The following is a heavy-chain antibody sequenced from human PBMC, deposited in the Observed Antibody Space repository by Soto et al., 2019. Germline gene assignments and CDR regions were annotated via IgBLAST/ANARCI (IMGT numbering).Heavy chain of an antibody. CDR1: GGSFSGYY. Sequence: QVQLQQWGAGLLKPSETLSLTCAVYGGSFSGYYWSWIRQPPGKGLEWIGEINHSGSTNYNPSLKSRVTISVDTSKNQFSLKLSSVTAADTAVYYCARGQGVGDTTWPDYWGQGTLVTVSS. CDR3: ARGQGVGDTTWPDY. V-gene: IGHV4-34*01. CDR2: INHSGST. D-gene: IGHD1-26*01. J-gene: IGHJ4*02.